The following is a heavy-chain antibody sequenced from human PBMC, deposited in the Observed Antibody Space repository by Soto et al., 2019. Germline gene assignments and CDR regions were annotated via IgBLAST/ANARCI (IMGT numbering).Heavy chain of an antibody. CDR2: ISAYNDNT. V-gene: IGHV1-18*01. CDR3: ARDPHTMVCSGGSCGGQPFDP. J-gene: IGHJ5*02. Sequence: QVQLVQSGAEVKKPGASVKVSCKASGYTFTSYGISWVRQAPGQGLEWVGWISAYNDNTNYAQSFQGRVTMTTDTSTSTAYMELRRLRSDDTAVYYCARDPHTMVCSGGSCGGQPFDPWGQGTLVTVSS. CDR1: GYTFTSYG. D-gene: IGHD2-15*01.